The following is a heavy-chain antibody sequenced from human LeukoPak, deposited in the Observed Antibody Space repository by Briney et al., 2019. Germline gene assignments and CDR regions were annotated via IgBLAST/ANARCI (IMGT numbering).Heavy chain of an antibody. CDR3: ARDSPRHGDY. Sequence: SVKVSCKASGGTFSSYTISWVRQAPGQGLEWMGRIIPILGIANYARKFQGRVTITAGKSTSTAYMELSSLRSEDTAVYYCARDSPRHGDYWGQGTLVTVSS. CDR2: IIPILGIA. J-gene: IGHJ4*02. V-gene: IGHV1-69*04. CDR1: GGTFSSYT.